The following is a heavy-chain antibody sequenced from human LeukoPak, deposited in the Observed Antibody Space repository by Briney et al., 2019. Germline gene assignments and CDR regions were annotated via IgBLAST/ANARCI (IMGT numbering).Heavy chain of an antibody. Sequence: SETLSLTCTVSGGSISSSSFYWGWIRQPPGKGLEWIGSIYYSGSTYYNPSLKSRVTISVDTSKNQFSLKLSSVTAADTAVYYCAIHYDVLSGTDCWGQGTLVIVS. CDR1: GGSISSSSFY. J-gene: IGHJ4*02. D-gene: IGHD3-3*01. CDR2: IYYSGST. CDR3: AIHYDVLSGTDC. V-gene: IGHV4-39*01.